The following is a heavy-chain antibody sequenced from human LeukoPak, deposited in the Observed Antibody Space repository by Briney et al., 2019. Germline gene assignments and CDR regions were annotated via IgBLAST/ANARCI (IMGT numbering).Heavy chain of an antibody. CDR2: ISSGGTYE. V-gene: IGHV3-30*01. Sequence: GKSLRLSCAASGFTFSNYAMHWVRQAPGKGLEWVSLISSGGTYEYYADSVKGRFTISRDNSKNTLYLQLNSLRAEDTAVYYRARDSTYYYDSGSSGPHYFDNWGQGTLVTVSS. D-gene: IGHD3-10*01. CDR1: GFTFSNYA. J-gene: IGHJ4*02. CDR3: ARDSTYYYDSGSSGPHYFDN.